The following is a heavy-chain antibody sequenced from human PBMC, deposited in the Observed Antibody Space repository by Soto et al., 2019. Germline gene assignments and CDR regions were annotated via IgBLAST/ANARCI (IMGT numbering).Heavy chain of an antibody. CDR2: IYYSGST. CDR1: GGSISSYY. CDR3: ARAWGYYFDY. Sequence: QVQLQESGPGLVKPSETLSLTCTVSGGSISSYYWSWIRQPPGKGLEWIGYIYYSGSTNYNPSLKSRVTIAVDTSKNQFSLKLSSVTAADTAVYYCARAWGYYFDYWGQGTLVTVSS. D-gene: IGHD3-16*01. V-gene: IGHV4-59*01. J-gene: IGHJ4*02.